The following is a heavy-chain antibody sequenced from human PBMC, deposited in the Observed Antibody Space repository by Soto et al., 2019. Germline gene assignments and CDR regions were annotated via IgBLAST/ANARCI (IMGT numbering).Heavy chain of an antibody. D-gene: IGHD1-26*01. CDR3: ARADKGGSY. CDR2: INPGGTNT. CDR1: GYTFTSCY. J-gene: IGHJ4*02. V-gene: IGHV1-46*01. Sequence: QVQLVQSGAEVKKPGASVKVSCKASGYTFTSCYIHWVRQAPGQGLEWMGIINPGGTNTNYAQKFQGRVTKTRDTSTTTVYMELTSLTSEDTAIYYCARADKGGSYWGQGTLVTVSS.